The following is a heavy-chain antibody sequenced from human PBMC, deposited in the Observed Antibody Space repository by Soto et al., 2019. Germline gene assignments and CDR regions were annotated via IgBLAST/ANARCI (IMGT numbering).Heavy chain of an antibody. V-gene: IGHV3-23*01. D-gene: IGHD2-15*01. Sequence: GGSLRLSCAASGFSFSTYAMTWVRHAPGKGLEWVSGISGNSGSTYYADSVKGRFTVSRDNSKNTVYLQMNSLRGDDTAVYYCAKVSVVVLAAGDWFDPWGQGTLVTVSS. CDR1: GFSFSTYA. J-gene: IGHJ5*02. CDR3: AKVSVVVLAAGDWFDP. CDR2: ISGNSGST.